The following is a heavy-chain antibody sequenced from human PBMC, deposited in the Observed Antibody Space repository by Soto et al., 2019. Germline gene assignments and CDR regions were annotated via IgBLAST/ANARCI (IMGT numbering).Heavy chain of an antibody. J-gene: IGHJ4*02. CDR3: ATAFDFWDRYSSFDH. V-gene: IGHV3-23*01. D-gene: IGHD3-3*01. Sequence: GGTLRLSCAGSGFRFSDYAIGWVRQAPGKGLEWVSFISDGGRSTYYTDSVKGRFTISRDNSKNTVYLQLQGLRAEDTAIYFCATAFDFWDRYSSFDHSDPETL. CDR1: GFRFSDYA. CDR2: ISDGGRST.